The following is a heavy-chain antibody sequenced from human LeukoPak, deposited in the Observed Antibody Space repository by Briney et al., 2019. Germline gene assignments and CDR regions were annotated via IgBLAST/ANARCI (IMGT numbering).Heavy chain of an antibody. J-gene: IGHJ4*02. Sequence: GGSLRLSCAASGVTFSSYAMSWVRQAPGKGLEWVSVISSSGCSTYYADSVKGRFTISRDNSKNTPYLQMNSLTAEDTAVYYCAKVIGPMTTGFDYWGQGTLVTVSS. D-gene: IGHD4-11*01. CDR3: AKVIGPMTTGFDY. V-gene: IGHV3-23*01. CDR2: ISSSGCST. CDR1: GVTFSSYA.